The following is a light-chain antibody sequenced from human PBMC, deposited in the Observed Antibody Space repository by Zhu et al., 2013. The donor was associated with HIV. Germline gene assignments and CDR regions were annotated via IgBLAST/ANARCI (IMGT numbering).Light chain of an antibody. Sequence: QSALTQPASVSGSPGQSVTISCIGSNSDVGRYSLVSWYQQYPGKAPQVLIYEDSRRPSGVSTRFSASTSGNTASLTISGLQAEDEADYYCTSYTTNSTLVFGGGTKLTVL. CDR1: NSDVGRYSL. CDR2: EDS. V-gene: IGLV2-14*02. CDR3: TSYTTNSTLV. J-gene: IGLJ2*01.